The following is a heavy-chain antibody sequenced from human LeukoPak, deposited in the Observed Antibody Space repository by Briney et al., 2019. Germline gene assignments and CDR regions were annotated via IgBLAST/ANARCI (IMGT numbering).Heavy chain of an antibody. D-gene: IGHD1-26*01. CDR2: ISGRGDTT. CDR3: AKAIVGATFHAFDM. Sequence: PGGSLRLSCAASGFSFNSYAMSWVRQAPGKGLEWVSTISGRGDTTYYAGSVKGRFTISRDNSKNTLYLQMSSLRAEDTALYYCAKAIVGATFHAFDMWGQGTVVTVSS. CDR1: GFSFNSYA. V-gene: IGHV3-23*01. J-gene: IGHJ3*02.